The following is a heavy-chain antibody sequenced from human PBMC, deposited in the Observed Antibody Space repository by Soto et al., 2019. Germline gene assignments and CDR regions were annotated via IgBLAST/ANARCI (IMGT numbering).Heavy chain of an antibody. V-gene: IGHV3-23*01. D-gene: IGHD3-22*01. CDR3: AKSQLYDSSGYYDAEYFQH. J-gene: IGHJ1*01. CDR2: ISGSGGST. CDR1: GFTFRSYA. Sequence: PGGSLRLSCAASGFTFRSYAMSWVRQAPGKGLEWVSAISGSGGSTYYADSVKGRFTISRDNSKNTLYLQMNSLRAEDTAVYYCAKSQLYDSSGYYDAEYFQHWGQGTLVTVSS.